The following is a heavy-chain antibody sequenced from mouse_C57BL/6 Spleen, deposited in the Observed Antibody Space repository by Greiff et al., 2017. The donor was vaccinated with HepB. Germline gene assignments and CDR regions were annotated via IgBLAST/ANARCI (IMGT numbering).Heavy chain of an antibody. Sequence: VQLQQSGPELVKPGASVKMSCKASGYTFTDYNMHWVKQSHGKSLEWIGYINPNNGGTSYNQKFKGKATLTVNKSSSTAYMELRSLTSEDSAVYDCAGLLLPFDYWGQGTTLTVSS. V-gene: IGHV1-22*01. CDR2: INPNNGGT. D-gene: IGHD2-3*01. CDR3: AGLLLPFDY. J-gene: IGHJ2*01. CDR1: GYTFTDYN.